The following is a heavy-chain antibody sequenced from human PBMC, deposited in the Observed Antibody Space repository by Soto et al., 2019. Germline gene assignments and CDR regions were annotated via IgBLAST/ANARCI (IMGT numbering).Heavy chain of an antibody. CDR2: IIPIFGTA. CDR1: GGTFSSYA. D-gene: IGHD3-10*01. V-gene: IGHV1-69*01. CDR3: ARGSYYGSGSYYPTYYYYGMDV. J-gene: IGHJ6*02. Sequence: QVQLVQSGAEEKKPGSSVKVSCNASGGTFSSYAISWVRQAPGQGLEWMGGIIPIFGTANYAQKFQGRVTITADESTSTAYMELSSLRSEDTAVYYCARGSYYGSGSYYPTYYYYGMDVWGQGTTVTVSS.